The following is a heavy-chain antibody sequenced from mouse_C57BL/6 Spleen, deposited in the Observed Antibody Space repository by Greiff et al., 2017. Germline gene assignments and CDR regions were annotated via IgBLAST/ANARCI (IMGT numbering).Heavy chain of an antibody. CDR1: EYEFPSHD. Sequence: DVQLQESGGGLVQPGESLKLSCESTEYEFPSHDMSWVRKTPEKRLELVAAINSDGGSTYYPDTMERRFIISRDNTKKTLYLQMSSLRSEDTAFYYCARQNGGYFDVWGTGTTVTVSS. CDR3: ARQNGGYFDV. J-gene: IGHJ1*03. CDR2: INSDGGST. V-gene: IGHV5-2*01.